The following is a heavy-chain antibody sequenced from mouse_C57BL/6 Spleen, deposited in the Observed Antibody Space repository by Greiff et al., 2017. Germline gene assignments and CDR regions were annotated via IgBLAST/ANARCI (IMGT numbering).Heavy chain of an antibody. CDR2: IDPSDSYT. J-gene: IGHJ4*01. CDR3: ARGGGDD. V-gene: IGHV1-59*01. CDR1: GYTFTSYW. Sequence: QVQLQQPGAELVRPGTSVKLSCKASGYTFTSYWMHWVKQRPGQGLEWIGVIDPSDSYTNYNQKFKGKATLTVDTSSSTAYMQLSGLTAEDSAVYYCARGGGDDWGQGTSVTVSS.